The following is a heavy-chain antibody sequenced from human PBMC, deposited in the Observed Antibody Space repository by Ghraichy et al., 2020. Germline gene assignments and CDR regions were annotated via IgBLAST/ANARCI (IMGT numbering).Heavy chain of an antibody. CDR3: ARDYGDYSYYYGMDV. CDR2: ISSSSSTI. J-gene: IGHJ6*02. D-gene: IGHD4-17*01. CDR1: GFTFSSYS. V-gene: IGHV3-48*04. Sequence: LSLTCAASGFTFSSYSMNWVRQAPGKGLEWVSYISSSSSTIYYADSVKGRFTISRDNAKNSLYLQMNSLRAEDTAVYYCARDYGDYSYYYGMDVWGQGTTVTVSS.